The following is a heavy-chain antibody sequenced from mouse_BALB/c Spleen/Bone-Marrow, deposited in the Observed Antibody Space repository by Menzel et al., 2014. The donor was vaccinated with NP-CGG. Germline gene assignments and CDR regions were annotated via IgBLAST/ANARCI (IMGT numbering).Heavy chain of an antibody. CDR2: ISSGGSYT. Sequence: EVKLVESGGGLVKPGGSLKLSCAASGFTFSSYAMSWVRRAPEKRLEWVATISSGGSYTYYPDSVKGRFTISRDNAKNTLYLQMSSLRSEDTAMYYCARHYYGSSYYFDYWGQGTTLTVSS. D-gene: IGHD1-1*01. CDR1: GFTFSSYA. J-gene: IGHJ2*01. CDR3: ARHYYGSSYYFDY. V-gene: IGHV5-9-3*01.